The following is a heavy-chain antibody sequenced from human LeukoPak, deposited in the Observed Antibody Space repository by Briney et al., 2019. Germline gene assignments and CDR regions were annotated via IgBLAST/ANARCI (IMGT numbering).Heavy chain of an antibody. Sequence: GGSLRLSCAASGFTFSGYWMHWVRQPPGTGLVWVSRINSDGSRRIFADSEKGRFTISRDNAKNTLYLEMNSLRTEDTAVYFCARGDRTGYFFDNWGQGTLVTVSS. CDR3: ARGDRTGYFFDN. CDR1: GFTFSGYW. V-gene: IGHV3-74*01. J-gene: IGHJ4*02. CDR2: INSDGSRR. D-gene: IGHD3-9*01.